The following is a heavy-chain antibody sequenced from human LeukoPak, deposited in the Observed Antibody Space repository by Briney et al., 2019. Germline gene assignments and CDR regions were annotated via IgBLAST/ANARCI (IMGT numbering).Heavy chain of an antibody. CDR3: ARDKSGWVNWFDP. CDR2: IYYSAST. CDR1: GGSIRSYY. Sequence: SETLSLTCTVSGGSIRSYYWSWIRQPPGKGLECIGYIYYSASTNYNPSLKSRVTISVDTSKNQFSLKLSSVTAADTAVYYCARDKSGWVNWFDPWGQGTLVTVSS. J-gene: IGHJ5*02. V-gene: IGHV4-59*01. D-gene: IGHD6-19*01.